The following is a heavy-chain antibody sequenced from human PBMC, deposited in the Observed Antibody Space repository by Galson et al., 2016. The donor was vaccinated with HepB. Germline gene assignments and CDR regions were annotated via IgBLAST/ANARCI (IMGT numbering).Heavy chain of an antibody. D-gene: IGHD6-6*01. J-gene: IGHJ4*02. CDR2: ISNDGSIV. CDR1: GFTFSSYA. CDR3: AKDPSSTALINLEQ. Sequence: SLRLSCAVSGFTFSSYAMHWVRRAPGMRLEWVSFISNDGSIVHYGDSVKGRFTVSRDNSKNTLFLQMSSLRPEDSAMYFCAKDPSSTALINLEQWGQGTLVTVSS. V-gene: IGHV3-30*18.